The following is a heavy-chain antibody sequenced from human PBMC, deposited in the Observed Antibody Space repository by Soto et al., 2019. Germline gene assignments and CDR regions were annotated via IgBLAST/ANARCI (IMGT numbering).Heavy chain of an antibody. Sequence: GGSLKLSFKGSGYSFSSYWISWVRQMPGKGLEWMGRIDPSDSYTNYSPSFQGHVTISADKSISTAYLQWSSLKASDTAMYYCARHKDIVVVVAATGAFGIWGQGTMVTVSS. CDR3: ARHKDIVVVVAATGAFGI. V-gene: IGHV5-10-1*01. CDR2: IDPSDSYT. J-gene: IGHJ3*02. CDR1: GYSFSSYW. D-gene: IGHD2-15*01.